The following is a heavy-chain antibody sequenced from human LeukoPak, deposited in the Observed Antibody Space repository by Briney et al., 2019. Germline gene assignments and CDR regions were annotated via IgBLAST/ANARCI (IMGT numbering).Heavy chain of an antibody. CDR1: GFTLSDHY. V-gene: IGHV3-11*01. CDR3: ARNKRRFDQ. J-gene: IGHJ4*02. Sequence: PGGSLRLSCSASGFTLSDHYMSWIRQTPGGGLYWVSYISNRGFSTYYADSVKGRFTISRDNTKNSLYLEMQSLRAEDTAIYYCARNKRRFDQWGQGTVVTVSS. CDR2: ISNRGFST.